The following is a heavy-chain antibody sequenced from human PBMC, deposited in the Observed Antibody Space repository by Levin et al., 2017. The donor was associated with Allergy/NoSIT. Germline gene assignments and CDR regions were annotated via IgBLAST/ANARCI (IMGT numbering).Heavy chain of an antibody. Sequence: GGSLRLSCAASGFTFDDYAMHWVRQAPGKGLEWVSGISWNSGSIGYADSVKGRFTISRDNAKNSLYLQMNSLLTEDTALYYCARDNIGLPDAFDIWGQGTMVIVSS. J-gene: IGHJ3*02. D-gene: IGHD3-10*01. CDR3: ARDNIGLPDAFDI. CDR1: GFTFDDYA. CDR2: ISWNSGSI. V-gene: IGHV3-9*01.